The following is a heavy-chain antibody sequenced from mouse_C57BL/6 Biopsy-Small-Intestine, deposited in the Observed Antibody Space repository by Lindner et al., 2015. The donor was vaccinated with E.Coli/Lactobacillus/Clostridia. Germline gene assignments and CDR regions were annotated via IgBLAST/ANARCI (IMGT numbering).Heavy chain of an antibody. CDR1: GYSFTDYN. CDR2: ITPNYGTT. V-gene: IGHV1-39*01. J-gene: IGHJ2*01. D-gene: IGHD2-1*01. CDR3: ARHGNYFDY. Sequence: QLQESGPELVKPGASVKISCKASGYSFTDYNMSWVKQSNGKSLEWIGVITPNYGTTIYNQKFKGRATLTVDQSSSTAYMQLNSLTSEDSAVYYCARHGNYFDYWGQGTTLTVSS.